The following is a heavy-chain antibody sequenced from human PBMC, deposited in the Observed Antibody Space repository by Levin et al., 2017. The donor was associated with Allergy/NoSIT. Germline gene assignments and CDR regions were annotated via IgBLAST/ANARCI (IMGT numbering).Heavy chain of an antibody. CDR3: ARRKGYTYGYETTYFDY. J-gene: IGHJ4*02. V-gene: IGHV4-39*01. D-gene: IGHD5-18*01. Sequence: PSETLSLTCTVSGGSISSSSYYWAWIRQPPGKGLEWIGSIYDSGSTYYNPSLKSRVTISVDTSKNQFSLKLSSVTAADMAVYYCARRKGYTYGYETTYFDYWGQGTLVTVSS. CDR1: GGSISSSSYY. CDR2: IYDSGST.